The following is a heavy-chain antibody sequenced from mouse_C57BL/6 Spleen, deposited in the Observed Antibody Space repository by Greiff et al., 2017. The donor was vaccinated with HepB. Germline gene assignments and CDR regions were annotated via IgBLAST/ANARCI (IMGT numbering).Heavy chain of an antibody. CDR2: INPSNGGT. CDR3: ASGGLRLYAMDY. CDR1: GYTFTSYW. Sequence: QVHVKQPGTELVKPGASVKLSCKASGYTFTSYWMHWVKQRPGQGLEWIGNINPSNGGTNYNEKFKSKATLTVDKSSSTAYMQLSSLTSEDSAVYYCASGGLRLYAMDYWGQGTSVTVSS. D-gene: IGHD2-4*01. J-gene: IGHJ4*01. V-gene: IGHV1-53*01.